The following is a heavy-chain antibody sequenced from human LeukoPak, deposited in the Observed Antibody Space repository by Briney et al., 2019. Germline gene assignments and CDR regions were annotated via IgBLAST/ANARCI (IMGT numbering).Heavy chain of an antibody. CDR3: AGGPVSYPYYYYMDV. D-gene: IGHD1-26*01. CDR1: GFSFSDYC. J-gene: IGHJ6*03. CDR2: XSSSGSTI. V-gene: IGHV3-11*01. Sequence: TGGSLTLSCAASGFSFSDYCMSWIRQAPGKGLEWVFXXSSSGSTIYYADSVKGRFTISRDNAKNSLYLQMSSLRAEDTAVYYCAGGPVSYPYYYYMDVWGKGTTVTVSS.